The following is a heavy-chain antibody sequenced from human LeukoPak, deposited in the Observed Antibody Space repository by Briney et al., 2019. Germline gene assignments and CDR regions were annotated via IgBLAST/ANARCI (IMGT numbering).Heavy chain of an antibody. V-gene: IGHV1-2*02. CDR2: INPNSGGT. CDR3: ARVTTENWFDP. Sequence: ASVKVSCKASGYTFTGYYLHWVRQAPGQGLEWMGWINPNSGGTNYAQKFQGRVTITADKSTSTAYMELSSLRSDDTAVYYCARVTTENWFDPWGQGTLVTVSS. D-gene: IGHD4-11*01. J-gene: IGHJ5*02. CDR1: GYTFTGYY.